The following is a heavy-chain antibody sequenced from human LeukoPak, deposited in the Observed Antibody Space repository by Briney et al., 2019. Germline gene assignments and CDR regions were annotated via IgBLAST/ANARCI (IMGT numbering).Heavy chain of an antibody. V-gene: IGHV1-2*04. J-gene: IGHJ4*02. Sequence: GASVKVSCKVSGYTFTGYYMHWVRQAPGQGLEWMGWINPNSGGTNYAQRFQGWVTMTRDTSISTAYMELSRLRSDDTAVYYCARRAVAGTAFDYWGQGTLVTVSS. CDR2: INPNSGGT. CDR3: ARRAVAGTAFDY. CDR1: GYTFTGYY. D-gene: IGHD6-19*01.